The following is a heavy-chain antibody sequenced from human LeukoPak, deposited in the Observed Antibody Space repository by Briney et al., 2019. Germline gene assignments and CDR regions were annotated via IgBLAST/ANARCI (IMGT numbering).Heavy chain of an antibody. J-gene: IGHJ4*02. Sequence: SVKVSCKASGGTFSSYAISWVRQAPGQGLEWMGRIIPIFGTANYAQKLQGRVTITTDESTSTAYMELSSLRSEDTAVYYCARDAPSAGAYWGQGTLVTVSS. CDR2: IIPIFGTA. CDR3: ARDAPSAGAY. CDR1: GGTFSSYA. V-gene: IGHV1-69*05. D-gene: IGHD2-2*01.